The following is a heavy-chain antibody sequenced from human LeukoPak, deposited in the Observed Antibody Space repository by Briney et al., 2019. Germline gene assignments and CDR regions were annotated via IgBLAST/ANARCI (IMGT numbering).Heavy chain of an antibody. D-gene: IGHD3-10*01. V-gene: IGHV1-69*01. CDR3: ARDYYGSGSYLP. CDR2: IIPIFGTA. Sequence: GGSLRLSCAASGFTFSSYAISWVRQAPGQGLGWMGGIIPIFGTANYAQKFQGRVTITADESTSTAYMELSSLRSEDTAVYYCARDYYGSGSYLPWGQGTLVTVSS. J-gene: IGHJ5*02. CDR1: GFTFSSYA.